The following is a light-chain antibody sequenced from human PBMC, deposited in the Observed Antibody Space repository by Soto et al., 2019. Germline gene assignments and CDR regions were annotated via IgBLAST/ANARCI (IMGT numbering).Light chain of an antibody. Sequence: ENVLTQSPGTLSLSPGERATLSCRASQTVSSTYLAWYQQKPGQAPRLLIYGASSRATGIPDRFSGTVSGTDFTLTISRLEPEDFAFYYCQQRSTWLTFGGGTKVEIK. CDR2: GAS. CDR1: QTVSSTY. CDR3: QQRSTWLT. J-gene: IGKJ4*01. V-gene: IGKV3D-20*02.